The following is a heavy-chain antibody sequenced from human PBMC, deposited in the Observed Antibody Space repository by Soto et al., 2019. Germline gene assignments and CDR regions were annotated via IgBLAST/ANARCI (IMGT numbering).Heavy chain of an antibody. V-gene: IGHV1-8*01. CDR1: GYAFTSYD. D-gene: IGHD1-26*01. Sequence: QVQLVQSGAEVKRPGASVNVSCKASGYAFTSYDINWVRQATGQGLEWMGWMNPNSGNTGYAQKFQGRVTMTSNTSISTAYMELSSLRAEDTAVYYCARESVGWFDPWGQGTLVTVSS. CDR2: MNPNSGNT. CDR3: ARESVGWFDP. J-gene: IGHJ5*02.